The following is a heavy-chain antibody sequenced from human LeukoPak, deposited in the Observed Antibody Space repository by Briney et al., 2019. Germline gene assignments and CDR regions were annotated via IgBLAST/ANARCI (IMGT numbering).Heavy chain of an antibody. J-gene: IGHJ5*02. V-gene: IGHV4-59*01. CDR3: ARSVDYGDYRISVFDP. CDR2: IYYSGST. Sequence: SETLSLTCTVSGGSISSYYWSWIRQPPGKGLEWVGYIYYSGSTNYNPSLKSRVTISVDTSKNQFSLKLSSVTAADTAVYYCARSVDYGDYRISVFDPWGQGTLVTVSS. D-gene: IGHD4-17*01. CDR1: GGSISSYY.